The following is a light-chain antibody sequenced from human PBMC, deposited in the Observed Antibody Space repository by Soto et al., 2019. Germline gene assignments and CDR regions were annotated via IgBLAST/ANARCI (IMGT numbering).Light chain of an antibody. CDR3: HQASSFPLT. J-gene: IGKJ4*01. CDR2: KTS. Sequence: DIPMTQSPSSVSASVGDTVTITCRASQAISAWLAWYQHKPGRAPKLLIYKTSNLQTGVPSRFSGRGSETTFIFTLTISNLQPEDFAPFYCHQASSFPLTFGVGTKLEIK. CDR1: QAISAW. V-gene: IGKV1-12*01.